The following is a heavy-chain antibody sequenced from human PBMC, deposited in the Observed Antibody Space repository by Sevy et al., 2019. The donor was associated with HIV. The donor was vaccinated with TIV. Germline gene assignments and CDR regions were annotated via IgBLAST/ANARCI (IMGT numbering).Heavy chain of an antibody. J-gene: IGHJ4*02. D-gene: IGHD3-16*01. Sequence: SETLSLTCDVSGGSVSNGDYYWSWIRQPPGKGLEWFGYIYYSGSGYYNPFLKSRVTISVDTSKNQFSLKLKSVTAADTAIYYCASKRAYTHGPFESWGQGTLVTVSS. CDR3: ASKRAYTHGPFES. V-gene: IGHV4-30-4*01. CDR2: IYYSGSG. CDR1: GGSVSNGDYY.